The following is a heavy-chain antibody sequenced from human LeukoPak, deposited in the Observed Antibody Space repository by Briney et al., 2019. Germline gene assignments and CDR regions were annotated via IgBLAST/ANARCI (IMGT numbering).Heavy chain of an antibody. V-gene: IGHV3-72*01. CDR1: GFTFSDHY. D-gene: IGHD6-19*01. CDR2: TRNKANSYTT. Sequence: GGSLRLSCAASGFTFSDHYMDWVRQAPGKGLEWVGRTRNKANSYTTEYAASVKGRFTISRDDSKNSLYLQMNSLKTEDTAVYYCARHARLWLDYGMDVWGQGTTVTVSS. CDR3: ARHARLWLDYGMDV. J-gene: IGHJ6*02.